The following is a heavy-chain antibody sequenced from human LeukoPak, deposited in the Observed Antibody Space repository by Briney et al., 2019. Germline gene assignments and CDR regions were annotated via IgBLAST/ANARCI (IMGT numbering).Heavy chain of an antibody. CDR1: GGSISSGDYY. CDR2: TYYSGST. CDR3: ALRDTAMVSFDY. J-gene: IGHJ4*02. D-gene: IGHD5-18*01. V-gene: IGHV4-30-4*01. Sequence: SETLSLTCTVSGGSISSGDYYWSWIRQPPGKGLEWIGYTYYSGSTYYNPSLKSRVTISVDTSKNQFSLKLSSVTAADTAVYYCALRDTAMVSFDYWGQGTLVTVSS.